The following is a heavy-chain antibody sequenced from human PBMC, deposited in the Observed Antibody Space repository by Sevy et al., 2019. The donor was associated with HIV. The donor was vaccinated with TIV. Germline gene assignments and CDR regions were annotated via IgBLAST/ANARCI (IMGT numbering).Heavy chain of an antibody. V-gene: IGHV3-15*01. J-gene: IGHJ6*02. CDR2: IKSKTDGGTT. CDR3: TTPPMVREKGRSQENYYYYYGMDV. Sequence: GGSLRLSCAASGFTFSNAWMSWVRQAPGKGLEWVGRIKSKTDGGTTDDAAPVKGRFTISRDDSKNTLYLQMNSLKTEDTAVYYCTTPPMVREKGRSQENYYYYYGMDVWGQGTTVTVSS. CDR1: GFTFSNAW. D-gene: IGHD3-10*01.